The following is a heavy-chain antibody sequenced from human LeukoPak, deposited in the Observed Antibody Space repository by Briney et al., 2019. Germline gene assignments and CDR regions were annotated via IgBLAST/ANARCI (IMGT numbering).Heavy chain of an antibody. CDR2: ISGSGTST. D-gene: IGHD1-26*01. CDR3: AKKGATPRMFDY. V-gene: IGHV3-23*01. CDR1: GFTFSSYA. Sequence: GGSLRLSCAASGFTFSSYAMSWARQAPGKGLEWVSAISGSGTSTYYGDSVKGRFTISRDNSKNTLYLQMNSLRAEDTAVYYCAKKGATPRMFDYWGQGTLVTVSS. J-gene: IGHJ4*02.